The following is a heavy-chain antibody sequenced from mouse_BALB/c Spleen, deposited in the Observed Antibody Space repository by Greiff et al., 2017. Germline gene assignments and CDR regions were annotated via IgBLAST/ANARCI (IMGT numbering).Heavy chain of an antibody. V-gene: IGHV5-17*02. Sequence: EVQRVESGGGLVQPGGSRKLSCAASGFTFSSFGMHWVRQAPEKGLEWVAYISSGSSTIYYADTVKGRFTISRDNPKNTLFLQMTSLRSEDTAMYYCAREGGGLRRSDYFDYWGQGTTLTVSS. D-gene: IGHD2-2*01. J-gene: IGHJ2*01. CDR1: GFTFSSFG. CDR2: ISSGSSTI. CDR3: AREGGGLRRSDYFDY.